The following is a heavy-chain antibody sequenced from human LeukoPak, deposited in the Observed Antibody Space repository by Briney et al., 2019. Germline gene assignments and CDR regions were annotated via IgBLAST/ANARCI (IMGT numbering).Heavy chain of an antibody. CDR2: INPNSGGT. CDR3: AREDRSGWYNWFDP. D-gene: IGHD6-19*01. CDR1: GYTFTGYY. Sequence: ASVKVSCKASGYTFTGYYMHWVPQAPGQGLEWMGRINPNSGGTNYAQKFQGRVTMTRDTSISTAYMELSRLRSDDTAVYYCAREDRSGWYNWFDPWGQGTLVTVSS. J-gene: IGHJ5*02. V-gene: IGHV1-2*06.